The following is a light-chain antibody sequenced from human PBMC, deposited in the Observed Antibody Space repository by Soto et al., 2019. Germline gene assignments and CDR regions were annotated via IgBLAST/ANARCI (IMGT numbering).Light chain of an antibody. CDR3: QQYDYCWT. V-gene: IGKV3-15*01. J-gene: IGKJ1*01. Sequence: EVVMTQSPGAVSVSPGERATLSCRASQSVTSNVAWYQQKPGQAPRLLIYRASARATGVPARFSGSGSGTEFALTISSLQSEDFGLSYCQQYDYCWTFGQGNKVEI. CDR2: RAS. CDR1: QSVTSN.